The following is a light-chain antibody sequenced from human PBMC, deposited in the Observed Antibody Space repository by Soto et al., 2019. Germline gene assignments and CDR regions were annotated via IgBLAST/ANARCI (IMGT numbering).Light chain of an antibody. Sequence: DIQMTQSPSSVSASVGDRVTITCRASQAIGSWLAWYQQKPGKAPELLIYAASSLQSGVPSRFSGSGSGTDFTLTISSLQPEDFATYYCQQASSFSYTFGQGTKLEIK. CDR3: QQASSFSYT. CDR2: AAS. V-gene: IGKV1D-12*01. J-gene: IGKJ2*01. CDR1: QAIGSW.